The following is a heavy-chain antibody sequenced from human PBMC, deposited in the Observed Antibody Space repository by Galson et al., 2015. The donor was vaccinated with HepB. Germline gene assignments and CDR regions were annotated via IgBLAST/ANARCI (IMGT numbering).Heavy chain of an antibody. CDR3: AKEWGGFDI. CDR1: GFTLRNYV. V-gene: IGHV3-23*01. CDR2: LSDSGDTT. J-gene: IGHJ3*02. D-gene: IGHD3-16*01. Sequence: SLRLSCAASGFTLRNYVMTWVRQAPGKGLESVSVLSDSGDTTYYADSVKGRFTISRDNSKNTLYLQVNSLRAEDTAIYYCAKEWGGFDIWGQGTMVTVSS.